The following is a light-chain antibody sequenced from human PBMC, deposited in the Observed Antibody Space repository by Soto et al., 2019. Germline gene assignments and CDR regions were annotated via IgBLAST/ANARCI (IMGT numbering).Light chain of an antibody. CDR3: QQRSNLPLT. CDR2: DAS. J-gene: IGKJ5*01. Sequence: EIVLTQSPATLSLSPGERATLSCRASQSVSSYLAWYQQKPGQAPRLLIYDASNRATGIPARFSGSGSGTDFTLTISSLEPEDFAVYYCQQRSNLPLTFGQGTRLEMK. CDR1: QSVSSY. V-gene: IGKV3-11*01.